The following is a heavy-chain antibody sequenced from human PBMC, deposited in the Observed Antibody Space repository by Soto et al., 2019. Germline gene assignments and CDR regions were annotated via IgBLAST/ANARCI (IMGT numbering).Heavy chain of an antibody. CDR1: GGSIRSGDCY. Sequence: SETLSLSYTVAGGSIRSGDCYWSLISQPPGKGLEWIGYIYYSGSTYYNPSLKSRVTISVDTSKNHFSLKLSSVTAADTAVYYCATIKLESTRLDYWGQGPLVTVSS. CDR2: IYYSGST. J-gene: IGHJ4*02. CDR3: ATIKLESTRLDY. D-gene: IGHD2-2*01. V-gene: IGHV4-30-4*01.